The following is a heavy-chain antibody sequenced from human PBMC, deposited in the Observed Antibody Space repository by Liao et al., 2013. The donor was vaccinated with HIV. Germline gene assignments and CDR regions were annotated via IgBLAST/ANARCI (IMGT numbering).Heavy chain of an antibody. CDR1: WGPSVVTT. D-gene: IGHD3-22*01. V-gene: IGHV4-34*01. CDR2: INHSGST. Sequence: QVQLQQWGRRTVEAFGDPVPHLRCLWWGPSVVTTGAGSASPQGRGWSGLGEINHSGSTNYNPSLKSRVTISVDTSKNQFSLKLSSVTAADTAVYYCATFRRADSSGLGVDYWGQGTLVTVSS. CDR3: ATFRRADSSGLGVDY. J-gene: IGHJ4*02.